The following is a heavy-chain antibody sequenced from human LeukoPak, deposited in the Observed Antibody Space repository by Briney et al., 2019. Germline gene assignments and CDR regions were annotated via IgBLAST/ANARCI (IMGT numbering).Heavy chain of an antibody. Sequence: PGGSLRLSCAASGFTFSSYSMNWVRQAPGKGLEWVSSISSSSSYIYYADSVKGRFTISRDNAKNSLYLQMNSLRAEDTAVYYCARDAGGYCSSTSCETSDTWGQGTLVTVSS. V-gene: IGHV3-21*01. J-gene: IGHJ5*02. CDR3: ARDAGGYCSSTSCETSDT. CDR2: ISSSSSYI. CDR1: GFTFSSYS. D-gene: IGHD2-2*01.